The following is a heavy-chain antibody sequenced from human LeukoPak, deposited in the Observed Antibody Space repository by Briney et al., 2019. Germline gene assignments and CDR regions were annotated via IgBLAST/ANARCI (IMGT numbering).Heavy chain of an antibody. CDR2: IYNSANT. CDR1: LDSISSSSYC. CDR3: ARHSRSAYTCYENAFDI. Sequence: SETLSLTCTVSLDSISSSSYCWVWIRQPPGKGLEWIGNIYNSANTHYNPSLKTRITMSVDTSKNQFSLKLNSVTDADKSIYYCARHSRSAYTCYENAFDIWGQGTMVTVSS. J-gene: IGHJ3*02. D-gene: IGHD5-12*01. V-gene: IGHV4-39*01.